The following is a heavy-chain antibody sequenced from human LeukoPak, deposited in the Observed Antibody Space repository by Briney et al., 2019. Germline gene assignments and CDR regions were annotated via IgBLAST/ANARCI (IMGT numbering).Heavy chain of an antibody. CDR2: FDPEDGET. V-gene: IGHV1-24*01. J-gene: IGHJ4*02. CDR3: ATDIDYFDWLLLDY. D-gene: IGHD3-9*01. CDR1: GYTLTELS. Sequence: GASVKVSCKVSGYTLTELSMHWARQAPGKGLEWMGGFDPEDGETIYAQNFQGRVTMTEDTSTDTAYLELSSLRSEDTAVYYCATDIDYFDWLLLDYWGQGTLVTVSS.